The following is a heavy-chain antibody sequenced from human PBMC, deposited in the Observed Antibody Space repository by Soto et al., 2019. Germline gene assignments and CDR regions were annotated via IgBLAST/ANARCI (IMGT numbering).Heavy chain of an antibody. D-gene: IGHD2-2*01. CDR3: AKRGDIVEVSRTFVGYGMDV. Sequence: PGGSLRLSCAASGFTFRNYAMSWVRQAPGKGLEWVSRISGNGGDINYADSVKGRFTISRDNSKNTLYLQMNRLRAGDTAVYYCAKRGDIVEVSRTFVGYGMDVWGQGTTVTVSS. J-gene: IGHJ6*02. CDR1: GFTFRNYA. CDR2: ISGNGGDI. V-gene: IGHV3-23*01.